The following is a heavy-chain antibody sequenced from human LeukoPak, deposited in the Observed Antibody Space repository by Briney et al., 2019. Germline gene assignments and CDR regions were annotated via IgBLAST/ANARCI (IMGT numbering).Heavy chain of an antibody. CDR2: IYYSGST. V-gene: IGHV4-59*01. D-gene: IGHD6-13*01. J-gene: IGHJ4*02. Sequence: SETLSLTCTVSGGSISSYYWSWIRQPPGKGLEWTGYIYYSGSTNYNPSLKSRVTISVDTSKNQFSLKLSSVTAADTAVYYCARSEGIAAKGAFDYWGQGTLVTVSS. CDR1: GGSISSYY. CDR3: ARSEGIAAKGAFDY.